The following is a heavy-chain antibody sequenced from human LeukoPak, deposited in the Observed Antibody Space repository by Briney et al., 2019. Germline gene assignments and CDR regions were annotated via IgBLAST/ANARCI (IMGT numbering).Heavy chain of an antibody. J-gene: IGHJ5*02. CDR1: GFTFSSYE. V-gene: IGHV3-48*03. CDR2: ISSSGSTI. Sequence: GGSLRLSCAASGFTFSSYEMNWVRQAPGKGLEWVSYISSSGSTIYYADPVKGRFTISRDNAKNSLYLQMNSLRAEDTAVYYCARETLVEVAGTTYNWFDPWGQGTLVTVSS. D-gene: IGHD6-19*01. CDR3: ARETLVEVAGTTYNWFDP.